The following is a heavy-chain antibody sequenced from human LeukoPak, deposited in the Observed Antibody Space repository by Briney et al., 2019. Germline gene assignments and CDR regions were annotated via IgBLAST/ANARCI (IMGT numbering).Heavy chain of an antibody. J-gene: IGHJ5*02. V-gene: IGHV1-69*04. Sequence: ASVKVSCKASGGTFSSYAISWVRQAPGQGLEWMGRIIPILGIANYAQKFQGRVTITADKSTSTAYMELSSLRSEDTAVYYCARASPHTDWFDPWGQGTLVTVSS. CDR1: GGTFSSYA. CDR3: ARASPHTDWFDP. CDR2: IIPILGIA. D-gene: IGHD2-2*01.